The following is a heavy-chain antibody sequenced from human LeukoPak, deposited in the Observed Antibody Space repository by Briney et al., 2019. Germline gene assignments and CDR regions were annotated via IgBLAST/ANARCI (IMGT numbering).Heavy chain of an antibody. CDR1: GFTFSSYS. D-gene: IGHD4-17*01. J-gene: IGHJ3*02. CDR3: AGTTVTADAFDI. CDR2: ISSSSGYI. Sequence: GGSLRLSCAASGFTFSSYSMNWVRQAPGKGLEWVSSISSSSGYIYYADSVKGRFTISRDNAKNSLYLQMNSLRAEDTAVYYCAGTTVTADAFDIWGQGTMVTVSS. V-gene: IGHV3-21*01.